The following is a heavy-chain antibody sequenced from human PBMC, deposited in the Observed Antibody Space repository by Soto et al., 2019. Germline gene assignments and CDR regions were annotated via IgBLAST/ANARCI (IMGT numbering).Heavy chain of an antibody. J-gene: IGHJ4*02. CDR1: GGTFSSYA. CDR3: TQDEYGGNYGY. CDR2: IIPIFGTA. Sequence: QVQLVQSGAEVKKPGSSVKVSCKASGGTFSSYAISWVRQAPGQGLEWMGGIIPIFGTANYAQKFQGRVTITADESTSTAYMELSSLRSDDTAVYYFTQDEYGGNYGYWGQGTLVAGSS. V-gene: IGHV1-69*12. D-gene: IGHD4-17*01.